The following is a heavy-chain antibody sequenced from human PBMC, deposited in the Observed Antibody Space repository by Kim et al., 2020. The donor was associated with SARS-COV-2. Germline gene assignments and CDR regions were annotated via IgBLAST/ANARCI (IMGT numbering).Heavy chain of an antibody. Sequence: YADYVKGRFTIARDNSKNTLYLQMNSLRAEDTAVYYCAKDRALSTNWFDPWGQGTLVTVSS. D-gene: IGHD2-2*01. CDR3: AKDRALSTNWFDP. J-gene: IGHJ5*02. V-gene: IGHV3-30*02.